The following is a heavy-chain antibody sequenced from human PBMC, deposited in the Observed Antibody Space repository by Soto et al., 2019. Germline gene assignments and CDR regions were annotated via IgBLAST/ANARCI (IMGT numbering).Heavy chain of an antibody. V-gene: IGHV4-39*01. CDR2: IYYSGST. CDR3: ASALGYCSGGSCYSDAFDL. CDR1: GGSISSSSYY. J-gene: IGHJ3*01. Sequence: QLQLQESGPGLVKPSETLSLTCTVSGGSISSSSYYWGWIRQPPGKGLEWIGSIYYSGSTYYNPSLKSRVTISVDTSKNQFSLKLSSVTAADTAVYYCASALGYCSGGSCYSDAFDLWGQGTMVTVSS. D-gene: IGHD2-15*01.